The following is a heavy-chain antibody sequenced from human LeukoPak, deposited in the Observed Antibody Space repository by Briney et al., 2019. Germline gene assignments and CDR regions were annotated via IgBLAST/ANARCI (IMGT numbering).Heavy chain of an antibody. CDR1: GGSFSGYY. J-gene: IGHJ5*02. CDR3: ARGGYGGNSLFRPTRRNTS. Sequence: SETLSLTCAVYGGSFSGYYWSWIRQPPGKGLAWIGEINHRGSTNYNPSLKSRVTISVDTSKNQFSLKLSSVTAADTAVYYCARGGYGGNSLFRPTRRNTSWGQGTLVTVSS. V-gene: IGHV4-34*01. CDR2: INHRGST. D-gene: IGHD4-23*01.